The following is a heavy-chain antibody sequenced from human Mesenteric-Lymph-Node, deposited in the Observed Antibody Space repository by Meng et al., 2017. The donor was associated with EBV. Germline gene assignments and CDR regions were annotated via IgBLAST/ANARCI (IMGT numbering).Heavy chain of an antibody. J-gene: IGHJ4*02. D-gene: IGHD3-10*01. CDR1: GFTFSSYS. Sequence: EVQLVEPGGGLVKPGGSLRLRCGASGFTFSSYSMNWVRQAPGKGLEWVSSISSSSSYIYYADSVKGRFTISRDNAKNSLYLQMNSLRAEDTAVYYCARELLWFGEGPPFDYWGQGTLVTVSS. CDR2: ISSSSSYI. CDR3: ARELLWFGEGPPFDY. V-gene: IGHV3-21*01.